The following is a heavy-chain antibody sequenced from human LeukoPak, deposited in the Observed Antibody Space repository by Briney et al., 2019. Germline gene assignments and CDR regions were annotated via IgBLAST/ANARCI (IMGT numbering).Heavy chain of an antibody. CDR3: ARTLISYSGSYSVDY. V-gene: IGHV4-61*01. D-gene: IGHD1-26*01. CDR2: IYYSGST. CDR1: GGSVSSSSYY. Sequence: PSETLSLTCTVSGGSVSSSSYYWSWIRQPPGKGLEWIGYIYYSGSTNYNPSLKSRVTISVDTSKNQFSLKLSSVTAADTAVYYCARTLISYSGSYSVDYWGQGTLVTVSS. J-gene: IGHJ4*02.